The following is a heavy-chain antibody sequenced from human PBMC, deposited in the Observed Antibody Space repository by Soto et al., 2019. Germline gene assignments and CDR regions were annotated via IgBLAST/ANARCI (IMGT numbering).Heavy chain of an antibody. CDR3: ARQRPTDGRWEFANYYGMDV. CDR1: GGSFSAYY. V-gene: IGHV4-34*12. Sequence: SETLSLTCAVYGGSFSAYYWSWVRQPPGKGLEWIGEIIHSESTKYNPSLKSRVTISVDTSKNQFSLKLSSVTAADTAVYYCARQRPTDGRWEFANYYGMDVWGQGTPVTSP. D-gene: IGHD1-26*01. CDR2: IIHSEST. J-gene: IGHJ6*02.